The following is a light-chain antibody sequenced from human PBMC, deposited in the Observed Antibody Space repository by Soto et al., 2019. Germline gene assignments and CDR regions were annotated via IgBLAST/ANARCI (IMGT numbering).Light chain of an antibody. J-gene: IGKJ5*01. CDR3: QQFNSYPQT. V-gene: IGKV1-13*02. Sequence: AIQLTQSPSSLSASVGDRVTITCRASQGISSALAWYQQKPGKAPKLLIYDASSLESGVPSRFSGSGSGTDFPLTISSLQPEDFAAYYGQQFNSYPQTFGQGKRLEIK. CDR2: DAS. CDR1: QGISSA.